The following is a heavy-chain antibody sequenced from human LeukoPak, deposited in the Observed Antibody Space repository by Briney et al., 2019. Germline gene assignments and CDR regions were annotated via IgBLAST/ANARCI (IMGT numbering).Heavy chain of an antibody. CDR3: ARDWVVLNYFDY. Sequence: SETLSLTCAVYGGSFSGYYWSWIRQPPGKGLEWIGEINHSGSTNYNPSLKSRVTISVDTSKNQFSLKLSSVTAADTAVYYCARDWVVLNYFDYWGQGTLVTVSS. D-gene: IGHD2-2*01. J-gene: IGHJ4*02. CDR1: GGSFSGYY. CDR2: INHSGST. V-gene: IGHV4-34*01.